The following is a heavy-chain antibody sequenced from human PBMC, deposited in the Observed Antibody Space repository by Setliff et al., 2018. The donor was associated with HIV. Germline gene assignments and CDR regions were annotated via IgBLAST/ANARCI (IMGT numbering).Heavy chain of an antibody. CDR2: ISPSGTTI. V-gene: IGHV3-48*03. J-gene: IGHJ3*02. CDR1: AFTFSDYE. CDR3: VRDKTLAVAGLDVFDI. D-gene: IGHD6-19*01. Sequence: PGESLTISCSASAFTFSDYEMNWVRQSPGKGLEWVSHISPSGTTIYYADSVKGRFSVSRNNAKNSLFLQMDSLRVEDTAIYYCVRDKTLAVAGLDVFDIWGQGTMVTVSS.